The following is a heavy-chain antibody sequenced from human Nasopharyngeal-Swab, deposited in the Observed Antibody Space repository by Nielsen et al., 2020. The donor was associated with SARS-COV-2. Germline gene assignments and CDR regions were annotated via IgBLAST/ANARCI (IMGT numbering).Heavy chain of an antibody. CDR2: INHSGST. J-gene: IGHJ4*02. D-gene: IGHD1-7*01. CDR3: ARFPTKTGTISRGGY. CDR1: GGSFSGYY. V-gene: IGHV4-34*01. Sequence: SETLSPTCAVYGGSFSGYYWSWIRQPPGKGLEWIGEINHSGSTNYNPSLKSRVTISVDTSKNQFSLKLSSVTAADTAVYYCARFPTKTGTISRGGYWGQGTLVTVSS.